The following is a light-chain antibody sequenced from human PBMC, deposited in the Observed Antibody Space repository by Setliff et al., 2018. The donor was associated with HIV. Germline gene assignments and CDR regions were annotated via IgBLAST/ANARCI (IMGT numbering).Light chain of an antibody. J-gene: IGLJ3*02. Sequence: SALTQPASVSGSPGQSITISCIGISSDIGLFKYVSWYQLHPGKAPKLMIYEVSNRPSGVSNRFSGSTSGNTASLTISGLQAEDEADYFCCSFTTSDTWVFGGGTKVTVL. CDR1: SSDIGLFKY. V-gene: IGLV2-14*01. CDR3: CSFTTSDTWV. CDR2: EVS.